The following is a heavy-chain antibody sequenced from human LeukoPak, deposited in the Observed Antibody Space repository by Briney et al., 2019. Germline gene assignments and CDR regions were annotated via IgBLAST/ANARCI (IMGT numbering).Heavy chain of an antibody. CDR2: ISSTSGYI. D-gene: IGHD5-18*01. J-gene: IGHJ4*02. CDR1: EFTFSSYS. Sequence: PGGSLRLSCAASEFTFSSYSMNWVRQAPGKGLEWVSSISSTSGYIYHADSVKGRFTISRDNAKNSLYLRMNGLRAEDTAVYYCARDRRGYSYGYDYWGQGTLVTVSS. V-gene: IGHV3-21*01. CDR3: ARDRRGYSYGYDY.